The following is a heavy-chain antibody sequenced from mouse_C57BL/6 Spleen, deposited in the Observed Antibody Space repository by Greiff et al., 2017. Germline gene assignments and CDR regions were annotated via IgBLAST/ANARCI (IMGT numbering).Heavy chain of an antibody. J-gene: IGHJ3*01. CDR1: GYAFSSYW. CDR2: IYPGDGDT. CDR3: ARREYDYDGGFAY. Sequence: VQLQQSGAELVKPGASVKISCKASGYAFSSYWMNWVKQRPGKGLEWIGQIYPGDGDTNYNGKFKGKATLTADKSSSTAYMQLSSRTSEDAAVYFCARREYDYDGGFAYWGQGTLVTVSA. V-gene: IGHV1-80*01. D-gene: IGHD2-4*01.